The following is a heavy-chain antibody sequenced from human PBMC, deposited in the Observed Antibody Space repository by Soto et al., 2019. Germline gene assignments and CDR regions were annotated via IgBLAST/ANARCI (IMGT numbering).Heavy chain of an antibody. CDR1: GGSISSGDYY. J-gene: IGHJ5*02. V-gene: IGHV4-30-4*01. CDR3: ARDRDFWSGYHRHNWFDP. Sequence: QVQLQESGPGLVKPSQTLSLTCTVSGGSISSGDYYWSWIRQPPGKGLEWIGYIYYSGSTYYNPSLKRRVTISVDTSKNQFALKLSSVTAADTAVYYCARDRDFWSGYHRHNWFDPWGQGTLVTVSS. CDR2: IYYSGST. D-gene: IGHD3-3*01.